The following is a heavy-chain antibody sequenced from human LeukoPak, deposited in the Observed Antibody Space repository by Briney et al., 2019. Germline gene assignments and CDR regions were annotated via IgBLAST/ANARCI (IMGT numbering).Heavy chain of an antibody. CDR1: GFTFSSYA. CDR2: ISGSDGYT. J-gene: IGHJ4*02. D-gene: IGHD6-6*01. CDR3: ARDRLYSSSPKGDY. V-gene: IGHV3-23*01. Sequence: GGSLRLSCGASGFTFSSYAMSWVRQAPGKGLEWVSGISGSDGYTYYADSVKGRFTISRDNSKNTLSLQMNSLRAEDTAVYYCARDRLYSSSPKGDYWGQGTLVTVSS.